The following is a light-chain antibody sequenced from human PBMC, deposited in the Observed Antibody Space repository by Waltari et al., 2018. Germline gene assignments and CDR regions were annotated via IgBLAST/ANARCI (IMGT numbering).Light chain of an antibody. CDR1: KLGDKY. CDR3: QVWDSTTAHVV. CDR2: QHT. Sequence: SYELTQPPSVSVSPGQTANITCSGDKLGDKYACWYQQKPGQSPVLVMFQHTKRPSGIPERFSGSNSGNTATLTIRGTQAMDEADYYWQVWDSTTAHVVFGGGTKLTVL. J-gene: IGLJ2*01. V-gene: IGLV3-1*01.